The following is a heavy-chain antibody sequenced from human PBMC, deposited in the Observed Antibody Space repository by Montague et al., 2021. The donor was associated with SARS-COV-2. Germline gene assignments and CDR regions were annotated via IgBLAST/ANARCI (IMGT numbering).Heavy chain of an antibody. V-gene: IGHV3-21*01. CDR3: ARETNWSYGSSFDY. CDR1: GFTFSSYS. J-gene: IGHJ4*02. CDR2: ISSSSYI. D-gene: IGHD1-26*01. Sequence: SLRLSCAASGFTFSSYSMNWVRQAPGKGLEWVSSISSSSYIYYADSVKGRFTISRDNAKNSLYLQMNSLRAEDTAVYYCARETNWSYGSSFDYWGQGTLVTVSS.